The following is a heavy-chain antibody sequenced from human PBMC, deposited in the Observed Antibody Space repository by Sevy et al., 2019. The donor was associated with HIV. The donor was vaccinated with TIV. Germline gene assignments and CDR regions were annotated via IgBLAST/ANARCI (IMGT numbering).Heavy chain of an antibody. J-gene: IGHJ4*02. CDR3: AREGCTKPHDY. V-gene: IGHV3-23*01. D-gene: IGHD2-8*01. CDR2: LSFGCGEI. CDR1: GFTFSKYS. Sequence: GGSLRLSCAASGFTFSKYSMSWVRQPPGKGLAGVSTLSFGCGEINHADSVKGRFTISRDNSKNSLYLQMNNLRAEDTAVYYCAREGCTKPHDYWGQGTLVTVSS.